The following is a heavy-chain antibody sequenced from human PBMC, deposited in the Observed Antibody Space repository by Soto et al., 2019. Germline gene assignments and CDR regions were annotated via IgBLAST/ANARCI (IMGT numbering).Heavy chain of an antibody. CDR1: GYTFTNYY. CDR3: ARASRGAFDI. J-gene: IGHJ3*02. Sequence: GASVKVSCKASGYTFTNYYMHCVRQAPGQGLEWMGVVNPSNANTNYAQKFQGRVTLTRDTSTSTVYMDLSSLRSDDTAVYYCARASRGAFDIWGQGTKVTVSS. V-gene: IGHV1-46*01. CDR2: VNPSNANT.